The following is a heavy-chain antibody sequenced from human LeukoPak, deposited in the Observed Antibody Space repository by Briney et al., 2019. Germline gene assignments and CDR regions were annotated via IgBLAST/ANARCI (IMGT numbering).Heavy chain of an antibody. D-gene: IGHD5-12*01. CDR1: GFTFDDYG. Sequence: GGSLRLSCAASGFTFDDYGMTWVRQAPGMGLEWVSGINWNGGSTGYADSVKGRFTISRDNAKNSLYLQMNSLRAEDTALYYCARRSGYDSNYFDYWGQGTLVTVSS. V-gene: IGHV3-20*04. CDR3: ARRSGYDSNYFDY. J-gene: IGHJ4*02. CDR2: INWNGGST.